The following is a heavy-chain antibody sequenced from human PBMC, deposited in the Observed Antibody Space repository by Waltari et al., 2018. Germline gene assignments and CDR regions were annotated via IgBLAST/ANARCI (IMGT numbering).Heavy chain of an antibody. CDR1: GLTFSDYA. Sequence: EVQLLESGGGLVQPGGSLRLSCAASGLTFSDYAMSWVRQVPGKGLEWVSSISGSGSSTYYADSARGRFTISRDNSKNTLYLQMSSLRAEDTAVYYCAKDPKRGFGGTYQGVFDSWGQGTLVTVSS. V-gene: IGHV3-23*01. CDR2: ISGSGSST. J-gene: IGHJ4*02. CDR3: AKDPKRGFGGTYQGVFDS. D-gene: IGHD1-26*01.